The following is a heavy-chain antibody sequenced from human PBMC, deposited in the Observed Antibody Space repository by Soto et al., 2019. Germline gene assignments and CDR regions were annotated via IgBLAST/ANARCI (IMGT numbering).Heavy chain of an antibody. CDR1: CDSNSNPNW. Sequence: TLSLTCALYCDSNSNPNWWGWYRQTPGKGLELIGEMFASGSSNYNPSLNGRVTISLDTSKNHFSLKLTSLTAADTAIYYCAREGFDHRPDYWGQGIPVTVSS. CDR3: AREGFDHRPDY. V-gene: IGHV4-4*02. J-gene: IGHJ4*02. CDR2: MFASGSS.